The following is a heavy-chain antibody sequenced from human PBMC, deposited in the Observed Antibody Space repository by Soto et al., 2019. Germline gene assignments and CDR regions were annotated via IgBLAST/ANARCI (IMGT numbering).Heavy chain of an antibody. Sequence: SLRLSCAASGFTFDDYATHWVRQAPGKGLEWVSGISWNSGSIGYADSVKGRFTISRDNAKNSLYLQMNSLRSEDTALYYCAKDMGYDLSPLGYFDYWGQGTLVTVSS. V-gene: IGHV3-9*01. J-gene: IGHJ4*02. CDR1: GFTFDDYA. CDR2: ISWNSGSI. D-gene: IGHD5-12*01. CDR3: AKDMGYDLSPLGYFDY.